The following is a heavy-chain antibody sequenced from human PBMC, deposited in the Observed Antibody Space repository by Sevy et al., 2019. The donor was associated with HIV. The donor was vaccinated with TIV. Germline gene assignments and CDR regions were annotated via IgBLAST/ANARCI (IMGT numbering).Heavy chain of an antibody. CDR3: VLWFGELVFDY. CDR1: GGSFSGYY. D-gene: IGHD3-10*01. J-gene: IGHJ4*02. Sequence: SETLSLTCAVDGGSFSGYYWSWIRQPPGKGLEWIGEINHSGSTNYNPSLKSRVTISVDTSKNQFSLKLSSVTAADTAVYYCVLWFGELVFDYWGQGTLVTVSS. V-gene: IGHV4-34*01. CDR2: INHSGST.